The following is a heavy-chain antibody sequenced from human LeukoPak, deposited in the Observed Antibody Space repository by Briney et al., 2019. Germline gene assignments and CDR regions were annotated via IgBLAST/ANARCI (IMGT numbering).Heavy chain of an antibody. CDR1: GFTFSSHW. CDR3: ASPMWDTAIHDY. Sequence: GGSLKLSCAASGFTFSSHWMHWVRQAPGKGLVWVSRINSDGSITSYADSVKGRFTISRDNAKDTLYLQMNSLRAEDAAVYYCASPMWDTAIHDYWGQGTLVTVSS. D-gene: IGHD5-18*01. J-gene: IGHJ4*02. V-gene: IGHV3-74*01. CDR2: INSDGSIT.